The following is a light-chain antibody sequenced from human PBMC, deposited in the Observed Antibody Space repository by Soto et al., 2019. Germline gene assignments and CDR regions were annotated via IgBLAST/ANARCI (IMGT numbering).Light chain of an antibody. Sequence: QSVLTQPASVSGSPGQSITISCTGTSSDVGGYNYVSWYQQHPGKAPKLMFYDVSNRPSGVSNRFSGSKSGNTASLTISGLHAEDEAGYYCSSYTSSSHVVFGGGTKVTVL. CDR1: SSDVGGYNY. V-gene: IGLV2-14*01. J-gene: IGLJ2*01. CDR3: SSYTSSSHVV. CDR2: DVS.